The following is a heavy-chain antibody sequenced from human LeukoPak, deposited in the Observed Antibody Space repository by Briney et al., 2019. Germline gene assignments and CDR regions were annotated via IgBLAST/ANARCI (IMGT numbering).Heavy chain of an antibody. Sequence: SETLSLTCTVSGGSISGYYWTWMRQPPGKGLEWIGQIYYNGKAVYNPSLESRITISVDTSKNKISLKLNSVTAADTAIYYCAKFGADYDMYVWGQGITVAVSS. CDR3: AKFGADYDMYV. CDR2: IYYNGKA. V-gene: IGHV4-59*01. D-gene: IGHD3-16*01. CDR1: GGSISGYY. J-gene: IGHJ6*02.